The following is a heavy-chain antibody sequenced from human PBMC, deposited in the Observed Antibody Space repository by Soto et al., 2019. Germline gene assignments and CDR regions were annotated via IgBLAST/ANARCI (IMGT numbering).Heavy chain of an antibody. J-gene: IGHJ6*02. CDR3: AKKAVVPAAISYYGMDV. D-gene: IGHD2-2*01. CDR2: ISYDGSNK. V-gene: IGHV3-30*18. Sequence: PGGSLRLSCAASGFTFSSYGMHWVRQAPGKGLEWVAVISYDGSNKYYADSVKGRFTISRDSSKNTLYLQMNSLRAEDTAVYYCAKKAVVPAAISYYGMDVWGQGTTVTVSS. CDR1: GFTFSSYG.